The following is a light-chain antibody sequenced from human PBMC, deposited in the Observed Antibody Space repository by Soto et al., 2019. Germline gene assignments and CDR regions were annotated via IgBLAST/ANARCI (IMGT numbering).Light chain of an antibody. CDR2: GAS. CDR3: QQYNNWWT. Sequence: VMTQSPATLSMSPGERATLSCRSSQSVSSNLDWYPQQPGQAPRLLIYGASTRATGIPARFSGRGAGTEFTLTIRSLQSEDFAVYYCQQYNNWWTFGQGTKVDIK. J-gene: IGKJ1*01. CDR1: QSVSSN. V-gene: IGKV3-15*01.